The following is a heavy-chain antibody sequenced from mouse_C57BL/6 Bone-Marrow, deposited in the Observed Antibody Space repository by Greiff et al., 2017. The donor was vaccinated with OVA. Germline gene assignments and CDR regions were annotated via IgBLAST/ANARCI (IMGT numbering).Heavy chain of an antibody. Sequence: VQLQQSGPELVKPGASVKISCKASGYSFTDYNMNWVKQSNGKSLEWIGVINPNYGTTSYNQKFKGKATLTVDHSSSTAYMQLNSLTSEDSAVYYCAFYDGSSYRYFDVWGTGTTVTVSS. J-gene: IGHJ1*03. CDR1: GYSFTDYN. CDR2: INPNYGTT. V-gene: IGHV1-39*01. CDR3: AFYDGSSYRYFDV. D-gene: IGHD1-1*01.